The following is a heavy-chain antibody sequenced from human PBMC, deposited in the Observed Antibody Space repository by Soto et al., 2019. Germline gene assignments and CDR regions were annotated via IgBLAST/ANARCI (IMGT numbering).Heavy chain of an antibody. Sequence: ASVKVSCKASGYTFTSYGISWVRQAPGQGLEWMGWISAYNGNTNYAQKLQGRVTMTTDTSTSTAYMELRSLRSDDTAVYYCARDGRPIFDSDYYYYYYMDVWGKGTTVTVSS. V-gene: IGHV1-18*01. D-gene: IGHD3-9*01. J-gene: IGHJ6*03. CDR2: ISAYNGNT. CDR1: GYTFTSYG. CDR3: ARDGRPIFDSDYYYYYYMDV.